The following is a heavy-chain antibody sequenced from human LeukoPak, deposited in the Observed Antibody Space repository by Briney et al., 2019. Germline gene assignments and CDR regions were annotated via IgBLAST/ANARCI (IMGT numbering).Heavy chain of an antibody. D-gene: IGHD6-6*01. V-gene: IGHV1-8*02. J-gene: IGHJ6*03. CDR2: MNPNSGNT. Sequence: ASVKVSCKASGYTFTSYDINWVRQATGQGLEWMGWMNPNSGNTGYAQKFQGRVTMTRDTSISTAYMELSRLRSDDTAVYYCAREGQLAGYYYYMDVWGKGTTVTVSS. CDR1: GYTFTSYD. CDR3: AREGQLAGYYYYMDV.